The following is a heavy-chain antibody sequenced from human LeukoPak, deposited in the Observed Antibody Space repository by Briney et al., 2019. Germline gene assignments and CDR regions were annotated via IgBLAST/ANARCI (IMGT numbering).Heavy chain of an antibody. V-gene: IGHV5-51*01. Sequence: GESLNISCKASGYSFTNYWIAWTRQMPGKRLEWMGIIYPDASDTRYSPSFKGQVTISADKSISTAYLQWRSLKASDTAMYYCARIWLRAFDIWGQGTMVTVSS. CDR2: IYPDASDT. D-gene: IGHD3-16*01. CDR3: ARIWLRAFDI. J-gene: IGHJ3*02. CDR1: GYSFTNYW.